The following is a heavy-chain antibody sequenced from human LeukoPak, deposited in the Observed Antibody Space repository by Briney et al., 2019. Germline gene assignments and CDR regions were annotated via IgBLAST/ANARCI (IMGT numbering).Heavy chain of an antibody. CDR2: IYYSGST. V-gene: IGHV4-61*05. Sequence: SETLSLTCTVSGGSISSSSYYWGWIRQPPGKGLEWIGYIYYSGSTNYNPSLKSRVTISVDTSKNQFSLKLSSVTAAGTAVYYCARASFFCGGTSCYHSWFDPWGQGTLVTVSS. CDR3: ARASFFCGGTSCYHSWFDP. D-gene: IGHD2-2*01. J-gene: IGHJ5*02. CDR1: GGSISSSSYY.